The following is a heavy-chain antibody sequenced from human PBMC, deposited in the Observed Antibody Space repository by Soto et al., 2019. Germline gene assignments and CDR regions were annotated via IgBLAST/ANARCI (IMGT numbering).Heavy chain of an antibody. CDR2: ISAKNGNT. CDR3: AREPPETPPDY. CDR1: GYTFSDYG. Sequence: ASVKVSCKTSGYTFSDYGISWVRQAPGQGLEWMGWISAKNGNTNFAQKFRGRVTMITDTSTNTVYMELRNLRLDDTAVYYCAREPPETPPDYWGQGTLVTVSS. V-gene: IGHV1-18*01. J-gene: IGHJ4*02.